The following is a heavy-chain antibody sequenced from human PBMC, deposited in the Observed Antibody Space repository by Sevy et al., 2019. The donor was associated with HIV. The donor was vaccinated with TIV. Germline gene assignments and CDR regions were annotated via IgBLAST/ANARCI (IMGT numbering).Heavy chain of an antibody. J-gene: IGHJ4*02. Sequence: GGSLRLSCAASGFTFSSYGMHWVRQAPGKGLEWVAFIRYDGSNKYYADSVKGRFTISRDNSKNTQYLQMNSLRAEDKAVYYCAKDVRFLEWLLKNYFDYWGQGTLVAVSS. CDR1: GFTFSSYG. V-gene: IGHV3-30*02. CDR3: AKDVRFLEWLLKNYFDY. D-gene: IGHD3-3*01. CDR2: IRYDGSNK.